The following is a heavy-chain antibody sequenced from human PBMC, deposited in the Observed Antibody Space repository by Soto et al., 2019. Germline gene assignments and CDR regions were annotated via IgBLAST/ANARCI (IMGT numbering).Heavy chain of an antibody. D-gene: IGHD3-22*01. V-gene: IGHV3-23*01. CDR3: AKTLSYYDSSGPRAFDI. Sequence: GGSLRLSCAASGFTFSSYAMSWVRQAPGKGLEWVSAISGSGCSTYYADSVKGRFTISRDNSKNTLYLQMNSLRAEDTAVYYCAKTLSYYDSSGPRAFDIWGQGTMVTVSS. CDR1: GFTFSSYA. J-gene: IGHJ3*02. CDR2: ISGSGCST.